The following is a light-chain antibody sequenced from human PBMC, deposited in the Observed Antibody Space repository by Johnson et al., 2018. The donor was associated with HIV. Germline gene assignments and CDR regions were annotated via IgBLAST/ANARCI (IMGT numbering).Light chain of an antibody. CDR2: END. Sequence: QFVLTQPPSVSAAPGQKVTISCSGSTSNIGKSYVSWYQQLPGTAPKLLIYENDKRPSGIPDRFSGSKSGTSASLGLTGLQTVDEADYYCGAWESSLNTYVFGTGTKVTVL. J-gene: IGLJ1*01. V-gene: IGLV1-51*02. CDR3: GAWESSLNTYV. CDR1: TSNIGKSY.